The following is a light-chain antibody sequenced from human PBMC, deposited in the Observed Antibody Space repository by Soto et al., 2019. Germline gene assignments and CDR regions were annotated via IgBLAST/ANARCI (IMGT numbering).Light chain of an antibody. CDR3: QQYGGSTRT. J-gene: IGKJ1*01. V-gene: IGKV3-20*01. Sequence: IVMTQSPATLSVSPWETATLSCRASQSVTTQLAWYQQKRGRAPRLIIHGASRRATGIPDRISGSGSGTDFTLTISRVEPEDVAVYYCQQYGGSTRTFGQGTKVDIK. CDR2: GAS. CDR1: QSVTTQ.